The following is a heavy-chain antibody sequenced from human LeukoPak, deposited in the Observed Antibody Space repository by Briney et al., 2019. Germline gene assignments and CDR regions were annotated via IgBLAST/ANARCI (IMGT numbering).Heavy chain of an antibody. CDR2: INPNSGGT. J-gene: IGHJ4*02. CDR1: GYTFTGYY. Sequence: ASVKVSCKASGYTFTGYYMHWVRQAPGQGLEWMGWINPNSGGTNYAQKFQGRVTMTRDTSTSTVYMELSSLRSEDTAVYYCARTTVDYGSLNFDYWGQGTLVTVSS. CDR3: ARTTVDYGSLNFDY. V-gene: IGHV1-2*02. D-gene: IGHD4-17*01.